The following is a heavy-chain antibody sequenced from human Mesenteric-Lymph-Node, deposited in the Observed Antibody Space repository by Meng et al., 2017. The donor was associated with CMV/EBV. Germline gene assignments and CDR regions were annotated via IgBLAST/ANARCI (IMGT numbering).Heavy chain of an antibody. V-gene: IGHV5-51*01. J-gene: IGHJ4*02. CDR2: IYPGDSDT. D-gene: IGHD6-13*01. CDR1: GSGVTAYW. Sequence: GPGSGVTAYWIGWVRQMRGKGLEWMGIIYPGDSDTRYSPSFQGQVTISADKSISTAYLQWSSLKASDTAMYYCARHTPGSSWLMTDYWGQGTLVTVSS. CDR3: ARHTPGSSWLMTDY.